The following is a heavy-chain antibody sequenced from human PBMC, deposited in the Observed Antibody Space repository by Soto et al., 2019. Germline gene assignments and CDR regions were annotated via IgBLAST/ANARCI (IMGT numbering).Heavy chain of an antibody. J-gene: IGHJ4*02. V-gene: IGHV3-23*01. Sequence: GGSLRLSCAASGFTFSSYAMSWVRQAPGKRLEWVSAISGSGGSTYYADSVKGRFTISRDNSKNTLYLQMNSLRAEDTAVYYCAKGDVVVVAATLNFDYWGQGTLVTVSS. CDR3: AKGDVVVVAATLNFDY. CDR1: GFTFSSYA. D-gene: IGHD2-15*01. CDR2: ISGSGGST.